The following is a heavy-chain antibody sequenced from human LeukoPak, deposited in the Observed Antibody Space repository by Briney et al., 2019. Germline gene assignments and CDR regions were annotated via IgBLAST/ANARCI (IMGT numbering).Heavy chain of an antibody. V-gene: IGHV4-4*07. CDR2: IYTSGST. CDR3: AREFPFFSREYYYYYMDV. Sequence: SETLSLTCTVSGGSISSYYWSWIRQPAGKGLEWIGRIYTSGSTNYNPSLKSRVTMSVDTSKNQFSLKLSSVTAADTAVYYCAREFPFFSREYYYYYMDVWGKGTTVTVSS. CDR1: GGSISSYY. J-gene: IGHJ6*03. D-gene: IGHD3-10*01.